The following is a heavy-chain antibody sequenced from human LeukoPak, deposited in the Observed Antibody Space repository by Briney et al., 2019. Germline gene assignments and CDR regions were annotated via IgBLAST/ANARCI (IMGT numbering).Heavy chain of an antibody. D-gene: IGHD2-2*01. CDR2: INPSGGST. CDR3: ARGYCSSTGCYANYYYYMDV. CDR1: GYTFTSYY. V-gene: IGHV1-46*01. J-gene: IGHJ6*03. Sequence: ASVKVSCKASGYTFTSYYMHWVRQAPGQGLEWMGIINPSGGSTSYAQKFQGRVTMTRDMSTSTVYMELSSLRSEDTAVYYCARGYCSSTGCYANYYYYMDVWGKGTTVTVSS.